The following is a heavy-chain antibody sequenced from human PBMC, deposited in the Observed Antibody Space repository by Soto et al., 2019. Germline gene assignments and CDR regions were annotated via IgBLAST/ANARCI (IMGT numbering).Heavy chain of an antibody. CDR3: ASHYDMWSGYLYPVDY. CDR1: GYTFSDYY. D-gene: IGHD3-3*01. V-gene: IGHV3-11*01. CDR2: IDTSSTKI. J-gene: IGHJ4*02. Sequence: QVQLVESGGDLVKRGGSLRLSCAASGYTFSDYYMSWIRQAPGKGLEWISYIDTSSTKIYYAVSVKGRFTISRDNDKNSLYLEMNSQRDEDTSVYYCASHYDMWSGYLYPVDYWGQGTLVTVSS.